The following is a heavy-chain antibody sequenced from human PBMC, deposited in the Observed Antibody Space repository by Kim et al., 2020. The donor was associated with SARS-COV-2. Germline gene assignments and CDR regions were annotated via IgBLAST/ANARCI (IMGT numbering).Heavy chain of an antibody. Sequence: SETLSLTCTVSGDSISSYYWSWIRQPPGKGLEWIGHIYYSGSTNYNPSLESRVTISIDTSKNQFSLNLNAATAADTAVYYGARAPYSSGWGDAFDIWGQGTMVTVS. CDR3: ARAPYSSGWGDAFDI. D-gene: IGHD3-22*01. CDR1: GDSISSYY. J-gene: IGHJ3*02. CDR2: IYYSGST. V-gene: IGHV4-59*01.